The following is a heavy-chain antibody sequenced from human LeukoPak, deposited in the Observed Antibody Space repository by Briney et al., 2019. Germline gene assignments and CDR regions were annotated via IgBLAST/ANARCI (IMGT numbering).Heavy chain of an antibody. D-gene: IGHD5-12*01. Sequence: SETLSLTCTVSGGSISSGGYYWSWIRQHPGTGLEWIGYIYYSGSTYYNPSLKSRVTISVDTSKNQFSLKLSSVTAADTAVYYCASRGSGYDTYYFDYWGQGTLVTVSS. CDR1: GGSISSGGYY. CDR3: ASRGSGYDTYYFDY. J-gene: IGHJ4*02. V-gene: IGHV4-31*03. CDR2: IYYSGST.